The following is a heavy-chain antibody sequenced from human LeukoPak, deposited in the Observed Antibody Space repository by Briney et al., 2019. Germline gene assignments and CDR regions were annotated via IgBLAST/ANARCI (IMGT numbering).Heavy chain of an antibody. CDR1: GYTFTGYY. CDR3: ARDIKRSRARWENLGLDP. V-gene: IGHV1-2*02. Sequence: ASVKVSCKASGYTFTGYYMHWVRQASGQGLEWMGWINPNSGGTNYAQKFQGRVTMTRDTSISTAYMELSRLRSDDTAVYYCARDIKRSRARWENLGLDPWGQGTLVTVSS. CDR2: INPNSGGT. J-gene: IGHJ5*02. D-gene: IGHD3-16*01.